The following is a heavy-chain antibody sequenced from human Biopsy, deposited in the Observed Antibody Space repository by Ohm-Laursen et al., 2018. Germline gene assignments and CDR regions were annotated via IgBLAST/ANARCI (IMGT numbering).Heavy chain of an antibody. Sequence: SETLSLTCTLSGYSIIPSGPENWSWIRQPPGQGLQYIGFIYSGGYTNYNPSLRSRVTMSVDTSKNQFSLRLNSVTAADTAVYYCARGMRTTGWPYFDYWGQGILVTVSS. CDR2: IYSGGYT. D-gene: IGHD2/OR15-2a*01. V-gene: IGHV4-61*01. CDR1: GYSIIPSGPEN. CDR3: ARGMRTTGWPYFDY. J-gene: IGHJ4*02.